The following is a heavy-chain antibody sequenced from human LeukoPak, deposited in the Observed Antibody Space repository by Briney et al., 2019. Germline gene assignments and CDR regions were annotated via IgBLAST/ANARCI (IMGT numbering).Heavy chain of an antibody. J-gene: IGHJ4*02. V-gene: IGHV3-74*01. D-gene: IGHD3-16*01. CDR3: ARGRGTSSMHPRSSRLDY. CDR2: IDSDGSST. CDR1: GFTFSSNW. Sequence: GGSLRLSCAASGFTFSSNWMHWVRQAPGKGLVWVSRIDSDGSSTSYADSVKGRFTISRDNAKNTPSLQMNSLRAEDTAVYYCARGRGTSSMHPRSSRLDYWGQGTLVTVSS.